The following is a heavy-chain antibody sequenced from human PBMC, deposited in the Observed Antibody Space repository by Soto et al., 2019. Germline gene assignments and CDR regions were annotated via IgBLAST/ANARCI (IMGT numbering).Heavy chain of an antibody. V-gene: IGHV5-51*01. CDR1: GYSFSTHW. CDR3: AIYDNGYYFDY. D-gene: IGHD3-22*01. Sequence: EVQLVQSGAEVKKPGESLKISCKGSGYSFSTHWIGWVRQMPGKGLEWMGIIYPSDSDTRYSPSFQGQVTISADKSISTAHLQWSSLKASDSAMYYCAIYDNGYYFDYWGQGTLVTVSS. CDR2: IYPSDSDT. J-gene: IGHJ4*02.